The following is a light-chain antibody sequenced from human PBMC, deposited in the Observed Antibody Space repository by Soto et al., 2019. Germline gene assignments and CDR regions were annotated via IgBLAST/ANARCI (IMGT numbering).Light chain of an antibody. CDR2: DAS. J-gene: IGKJ2*01. CDR1: QSVSSNY. Sequence: ENVLTQSPGTLSLSPGERATLSCRASQSVSSNYLAWFQQKPGQAPRLLIYDASTRATGIPDRFSASESETDFTLTISRLEPEDFAVYYCQHYGGSPRTFGQGTRLEIK. V-gene: IGKV3-20*01. CDR3: QHYGGSPRT.